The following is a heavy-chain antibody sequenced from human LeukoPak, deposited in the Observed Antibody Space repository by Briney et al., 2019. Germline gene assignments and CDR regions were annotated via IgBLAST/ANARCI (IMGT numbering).Heavy chain of an antibody. CDR2: IKKDGSEK. CDR3: AAGAGWLIDY. CDR1: GFTFSNYW. J-gene: IGHJ4*02. D-gene: IGHD6-19*01. Sequence: PGGSLRLSCAASGFTFSNYWMNWVRQAPGEGLEWVAIIKKDGSEKIYVDSLRGRFTISRDNAKNTLYLQMNTLRAEDTAVYYCAAGAGWLIDYWGQGTLVTVSS. V-gene: IGHV3-7*01.